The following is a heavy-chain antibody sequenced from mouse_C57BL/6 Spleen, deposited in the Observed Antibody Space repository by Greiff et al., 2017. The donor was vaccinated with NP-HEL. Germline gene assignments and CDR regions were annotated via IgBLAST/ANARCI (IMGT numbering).Heavy chain of an antibody. CDR3: ARSRYDYDYAMDY. CDR2: IDPSDSYT. Sequence: QVQLKEPGAELVKPGASVKLSCKASGYTFTSYWLQWVNQRPGQGLEWIGEIDPSDSYTNYNQKFKGKATLTVDTSSSTAYMQLSSLTSEDSAVYYCARSRYDYDYAMDYWGQGTSVTVSS. V-gene: IGHV1-50*01. J-gene: IGHJ4*01. D-gene: IGHD2-4*01. CDR1: GYTFTSYW.